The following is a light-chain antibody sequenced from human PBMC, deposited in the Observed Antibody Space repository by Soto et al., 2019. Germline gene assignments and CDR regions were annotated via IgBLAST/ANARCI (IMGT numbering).Light chain of an antibody. CDR3: QQSHGSPYT. V-gene: IGKV1-39*01. Sequence: DIQMTQSPSSLSASVGDRVTITCRASQTISTYLNWYQQKPGKAPKLLIYAASTLQSGVPSRFSGSGSGTDFTLTINSLQPEDFATYYCQQSHGSPYTFGQGTKVEIK. J-gene: IGKJ1*01. CDR2: AAS. CDR1: QTISTY.